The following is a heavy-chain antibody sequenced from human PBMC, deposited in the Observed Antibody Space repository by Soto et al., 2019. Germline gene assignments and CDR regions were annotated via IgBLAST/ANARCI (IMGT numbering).Heavy chain of an antibody. V-gene: IGHV4-59*08. CDR3: ARHEMVHYFDY. CDR2: IYYSGST. J-gene: IGHJ4*02. CDR1: GGSISSYY. Sequence: TLSLTCTVSGGSISSYYWSWIRQPPGKGLEWIGYIYYSGSTNYNPSLKSRVTISVDTSKNQFSLKLSSVTAADTAVYYCARHEMVHYFDYWGQGTLVTVSS. D-gene: IGHD2-8*01.